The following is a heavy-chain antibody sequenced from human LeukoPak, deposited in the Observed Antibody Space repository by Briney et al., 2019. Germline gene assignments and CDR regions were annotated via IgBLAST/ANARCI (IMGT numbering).Heavy chain of an antibody. J-gene: IGHJ4*02. CDR1: GYSISSGYY. Sequence: SETLSLTCAVSGYSISSGYYWGWIRQPPGKGLEWIGSIYHSGSTYYNPSLKSRVTISVDTSKNQFSLKLSSVTAADTVVYYCARLTRGMIVEVMIGIDYWGQGTLVTVSS. V-gene: IGHV4-38-2*01. CDR3: ARLTRGMIVEVMIGIDY. CDR2: IYHSGST. D-gene: IGHD3-22*01.